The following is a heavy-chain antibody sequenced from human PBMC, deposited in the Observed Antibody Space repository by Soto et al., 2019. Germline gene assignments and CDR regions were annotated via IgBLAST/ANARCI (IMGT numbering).Heavy chain of an antibody. D-gene: IGHD3-10*01. J-gene: IGHJ3*02. V-gene: IGHV1-2*04. Sequence: ASVKVSCKASGYTFTGYYMHWVRQAPGQGLEWMGWINPNSGGTNYAQKFQGWVTMTRDTSISTAYMELSRLRSDDTAVYYCARGTAPRITVLRGPPPMRGFDIWGQGTMVTVSS. CDR2: INPNSGGT. CDR1: GYTFTGYY. CDR3: ARGTAPRITVLRGPPPMRGFDI.